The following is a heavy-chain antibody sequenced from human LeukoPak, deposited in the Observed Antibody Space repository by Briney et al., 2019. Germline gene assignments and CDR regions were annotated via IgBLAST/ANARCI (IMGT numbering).Heavy chain of an antibody. CDR2: IYYSGST. D-gene: IGHD3-9*01. CDR3: ARGYDILTGYYTSHYYFDY. V-gene: IGHV4-59*01. J-gene: IGHJ4*02. Sequence: SETLSLTCTVSGGSISSYYWSWIRQPPGKGLEWIGYIYYSGSTSYNPSLKSRVTISVDTSKNQFSLKLSSVTAADTAVYYCARGYDILTGYYTSHYYFDYWGQGTLVTVSS. CDR1: GGSISSYY.